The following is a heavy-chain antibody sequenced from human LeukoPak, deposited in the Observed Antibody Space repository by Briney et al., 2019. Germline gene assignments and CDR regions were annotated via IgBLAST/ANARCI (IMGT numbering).Heavy chain of an antibody. CDR3: AKNSLGGYSGYVSGMDV. Sequence: GGSLRLSCAASGFTFSYYGMHWVRRAPGKGLEWVSIISYDGSNKYYADSVKGRFTTSRDNSKNTLYLQMNSLRAEDTAVYYCAKNSLGGYSGYVSGMDVWGQGTPVTVSS. CDR2: ISYDGSNK. CDR1: GFTFSYYG. J-gene: IGHJ6*02. D-gene: IGHD5-12*01. V-gene: IGHV3-30*18.